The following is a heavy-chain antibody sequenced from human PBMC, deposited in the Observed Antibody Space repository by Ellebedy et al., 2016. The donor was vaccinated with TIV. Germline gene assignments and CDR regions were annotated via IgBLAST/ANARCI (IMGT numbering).Heavy chain of an antibody. Sequence: GESLKISXAASGFTFSSYAMNWVRQAPGKGLEWVAVISYDGSTKYYADSVKGRFTISRDSSKNTLYLQMNSLRADDTALYFCARGSHSSRWGNWFDPWGQGTLVTVSS. V-gene: IGHV3-30-3*01. D-gene: IGHD6-13*01. J-gene: IGHJ5*02. CDR1: GFTFSSYA. CDR2: ISYDGSTK. CDR3: ARGSHSSRWGNWFDP.